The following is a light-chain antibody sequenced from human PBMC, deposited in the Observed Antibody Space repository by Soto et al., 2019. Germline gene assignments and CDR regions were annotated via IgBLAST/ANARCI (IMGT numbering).Light chain of an antibody. V-gene: IGLV2-14*01. CDR2: EVS. Sequence: QSALTQPASVSGSPGQSITISCTGTSSDVGSYYSVSWYKQHPGKAPKLMIYEVSNRPSGVSNRFSGSKSGNTASLTISGLQAEDEADYHCGSYTSSSTLVFGTGTKLTV. CDR1: SSDVGSYYS. J-gene: IGLJ1*01. CDR3: GSYTSSSTLV.